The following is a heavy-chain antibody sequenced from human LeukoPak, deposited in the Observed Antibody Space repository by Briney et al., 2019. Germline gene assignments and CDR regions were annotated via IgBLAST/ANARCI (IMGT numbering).Heavy chain of an antibody. J-gene: IGHJ4*02. Sequence: SETLSLTCAVYGGSFSGYYWSWIRQPPGKGLEWIGEINHSGSTNYNPSLKSRVTILVDTSKNQFSLKLSSVTAADTAVYYSARWFYDSSGYYSYEYWGQGTLVTVSS. CDR3: ARWFYDSSGYYSYEY. CDR1: GGSFSGYY. CDR2: INHSGST. V-gene: IGHV4-34*01. D-gene: IGHD3-22*01.